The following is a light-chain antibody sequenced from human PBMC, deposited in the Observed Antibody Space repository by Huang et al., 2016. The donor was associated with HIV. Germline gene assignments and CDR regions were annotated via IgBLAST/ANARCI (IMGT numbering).Light chain of an antibody. CDR3: HQYNDWPPT. CDR2: GAS. CDR1: QSVRSD. J-gene: IGKJ1*01. V-gene: IGKV3-15*01. Sequence: EIVMTQSPATLSVSPGERATLSCRASQSVRSDLAWYQQKPGQAHRLLIYGASTRAAGIPALFMGSGSGTEFTLTFSSLQSEDFAAYYCHQYNDWPPTFGQGTKVEIK.